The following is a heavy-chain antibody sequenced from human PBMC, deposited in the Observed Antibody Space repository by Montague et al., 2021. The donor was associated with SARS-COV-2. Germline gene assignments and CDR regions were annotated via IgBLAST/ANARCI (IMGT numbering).Heavy chain of an antibody. Sequence: PALVKPTQTLTPTCTLSGFSLSTSGMRASWIRQPPGKALEWLARIDWDDDKFYSTSLKTRLTISKDTSKNQVVLTMTNMDPVGTATYYCARSYYDILTNYYDAFDIWGQGTMVTVSS. CDR3: ARSYYDILTNYYDAFDI. V-gene: IGHV2-70*04. J-gene: IGHJ3*02. D-gene: IGHD3-9*01. CDR1: GFSLSTSGMR. CDR2: IDWDDDK.